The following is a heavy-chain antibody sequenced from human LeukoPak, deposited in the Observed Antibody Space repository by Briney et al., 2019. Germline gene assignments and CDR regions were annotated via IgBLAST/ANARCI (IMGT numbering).Heavy chain of an antibody. CDR3: ARDGSSGWYLGDNWFDP. V-gene: IGHV4-39*02. CDR1: GGSIRSSYYY. J-gene: IGHJ5*02. Sequence: SETLSLTCTVSGGSIRSSYYYWGRIRQPPGKGLEWIGSIYDSGSTYYNPSLKSRVTISVDTSKNQFSLKLNSVTAADTAVYYCARDGSSGWYLGDNWFDPWGQGTLVTVSS. CDR2: IYDSGST. D-gene: IGHD6-19*01.